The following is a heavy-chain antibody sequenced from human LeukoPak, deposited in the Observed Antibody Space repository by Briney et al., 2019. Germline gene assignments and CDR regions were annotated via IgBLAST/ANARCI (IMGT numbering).Heavy chain of an antibody. D-gene: IGHD3-22*01. J-gene: IGHJ4*02. V-gene: IGHV1-69*13. CDR2: IIPIFGTA. Sequence: GASVKVSCKASGYTFTSYGISWVRQAPGQGLEWMGGIIPIFGTANYAQKFQGRVTITADESTSTAYMELSSLRSEDTAVYYCAREHVRSSGYSGEFDYWGQGTLVTVSS. CDR3: AREHVRSSGYSGEFDY. CDR1: GYTFTSYG.